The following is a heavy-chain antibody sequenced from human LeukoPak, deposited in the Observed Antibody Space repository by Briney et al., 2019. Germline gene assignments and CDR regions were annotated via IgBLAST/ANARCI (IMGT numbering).Heavy chain of an antibody. V-gene: IGHV4-59*11. CDR3: ARVSGMVASLSFDY. CDR1: GGSISSHY. D-gene: IGHD2-8*01. J-gene: IGHJ4*02. CDR2: IYYSGST. Sequence: PSETLSLTCTVSGGSISSHYWSWIRQPPGKGLEWIGDIYYSGSTNYNPSLKSRVTISVDTSKNQFSLKLSSVTAADTAVYYCARVSGMVASLSFDYWGQGTLVTVSS.